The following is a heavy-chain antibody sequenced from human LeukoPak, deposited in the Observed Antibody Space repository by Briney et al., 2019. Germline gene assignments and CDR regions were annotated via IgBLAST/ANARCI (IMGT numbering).Heavy chain of an antibody. Sequence: SQTLSLTCAISGDSVSSYSAAWSWIRQSPPRGLEWLGRTYYRSKWYNDYAASVKSRITINPDTSKNQFSLQLTSVTPEDTAVYYCARSGGHDAFDIWGQGTMVTVSS. J-gene: IGHJ3*02. V-gene: IGHV6-1*01. CDR2: TYYRSKWYN. CDR3: ARSGGHDAFDI. D-gene: IGHD4-23*01. CDR1: GDSVSSYSAA.